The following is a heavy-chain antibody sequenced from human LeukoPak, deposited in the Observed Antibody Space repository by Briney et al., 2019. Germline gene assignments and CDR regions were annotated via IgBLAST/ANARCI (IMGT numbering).Heavy chain of an antibody. CDR2: IYTSGSN. D-gene: IGHD1-26*01. V-gene: IGHV4-4*07. CDR3: ASFISGSYYESDALDI. CDR1: SGSISSYY. Sequence: PSETLSLTCTVSSGSISSYYWSWIRQPAGKGLEWIGRIYTSGSNNYTPSLKSRVTMSVHTSKNQFSLKLSSVTAADTAMYYCASFISGSYYESDALDIWGQGTMVTVSS. J-gene: IGHJ3*02.